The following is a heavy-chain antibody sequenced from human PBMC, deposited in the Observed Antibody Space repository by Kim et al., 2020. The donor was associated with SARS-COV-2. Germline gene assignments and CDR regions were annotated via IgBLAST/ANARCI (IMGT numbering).Heavy chain of an antibody. Sequence: GGSLRLSCAASGFTFSNFAMTWVRQAPGKGLEWVAAISGGGTFTYEADSVKGRFSISRDDSSNTLFLQMNSLRAEDTALYYCAKVLNYDFWGGFDFWGQGTLVTVSS. CDR3: AKVLNYDFWGGFDF. CDR2: ISGGGTFT. CDR1: GFTFSNFA. D-gene: IGHD3-3*01. J-gene: IGHJ4*02. V-gene: IGHV3-23*01.